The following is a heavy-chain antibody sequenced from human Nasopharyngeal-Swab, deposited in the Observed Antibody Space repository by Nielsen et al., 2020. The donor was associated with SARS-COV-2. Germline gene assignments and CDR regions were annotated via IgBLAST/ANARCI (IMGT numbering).Heavy chain of an antibody. V-gene: IGHV3-21*01. CDR1: GFTFSSYS. CDR3: ASYDFWSGSTYYYYYGMDV. CDR2: ISSSSSYI. Sequence: GESLKISCAASGFTFSSYSMNWVRQAQGKGLEWVSSISSSSSYIYYADSVKGRFTISRDNAKNSLYLQMNSLRAEDTAVYYCASYDFWSGSTYYYYYGMDVWGQGTTVTVSS. D-gene: IGHD3-3*01. J-gene: IGHJ6*02.